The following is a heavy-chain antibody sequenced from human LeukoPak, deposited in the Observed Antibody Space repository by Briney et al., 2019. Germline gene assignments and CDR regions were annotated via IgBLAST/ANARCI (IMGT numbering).Heavy chain of an antibody. CDR2: IYYSGST. CDR3: AGVKGTGGPYYDFWSGYVDYYYYYYMDV. CDR1: GGSISSSSYY. D-gene: IGHD3-3*01. V-gene: IGHV4-39*07. J-gene: IGHJ6*03. Sequence: SETLSLTCTVSGGSISSSSYYWGWIRQPPGKGLEWIGSIYYSGSTYYNPSLKSRVTISVDTSKNQFSLKLSSVTAAETAVYYCAGVKGTGGPYYDFWSGYVDYYYYYYMDVWGKGTTVTVSS.